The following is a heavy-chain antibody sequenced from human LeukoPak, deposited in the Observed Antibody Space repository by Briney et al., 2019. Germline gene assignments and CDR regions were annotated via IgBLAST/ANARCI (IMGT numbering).Heavy chain of an antibody. CDR1: GYTITSYY. V-gene: IGHV1-46*01. CDR3: ARDPHIVVVPAAIHLVPYYFDY. D-gene: IGHD2-2*01. J-gene: IGHJ4*02. CDR2: INPSGGST. Sequence: GASVKVSCKASGYTITSYYMHWVRQAPGQGLEWMGIINPSGGSTSYAQKFQGRVTMTRDTSTSTVYMELSSLRSEDTAVYYCARDPHIVVVPAAIHLVPYYFDYWGQGTLVTVSS.